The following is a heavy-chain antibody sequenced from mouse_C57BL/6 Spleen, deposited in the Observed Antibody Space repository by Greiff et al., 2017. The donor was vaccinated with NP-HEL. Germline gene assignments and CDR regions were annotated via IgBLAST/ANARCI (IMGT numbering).Heavy chain of an antibody. CDR1: GYTFTSYW. CDR2: IDPSDSYT. D-gene: IGHD1-1*01. CDR3: ARAYYGSSSAWFAY. Sequence: QVQLQQPGAELVMPGASVKLSCKASGYTFTSYWMHWVKQRPGQGLEWIGEIDPSDSYTNYNQKFKGKSTLTVDKSSSTAYMQLSSLTSEDSAVYYCARAYYGSSSAWFAYWGQVTLVTVSA. J-gene: IGHJ3*01. V-gene: IGHV1-69*01.